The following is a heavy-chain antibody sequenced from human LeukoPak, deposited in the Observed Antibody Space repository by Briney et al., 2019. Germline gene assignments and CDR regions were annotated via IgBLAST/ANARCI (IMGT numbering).Heavy chain of an antibody. CDR2: ISAYNGNT. CDR3: AREWSYGSDYYYGMDV. V-gene: IGHV1-18*01. D-gene: IGHD5-18*01. CDR1: GYTFTSYG. Sequence: GASVKVSCKASGYTFTSYGISWVRQAPGQGLEWMGWISAYNGNTNYVQKLQGRVTMTTDTSTSTAYMELRSLRSDDTAVSYCAREWSYGSDYYYGMDVWGQGTTVTVSS. J-gene: IGHJ6*02.